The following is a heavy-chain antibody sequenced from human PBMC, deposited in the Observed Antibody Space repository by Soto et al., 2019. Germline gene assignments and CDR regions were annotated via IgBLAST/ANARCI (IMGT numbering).Heavy chain of an antibody. D-gene: IGHD3-10*01. CDR1: GGSISSGGYS. Sequence: PSETLSLTCAVSGGSISSGGYSWSWIRQPPGKGLEWIGYIYHSGSTYYNPSLTSRVTISVDRSKNQFSLKLSSVPAADTAVYYCARGPYYHPAGLGYWGQGTLVTVSS. CDR3: ARGPYYHPAGLGY. CDR2: IYHSGST. J-gene: IGHJ4*02. V-gene: IGHV4-30-2*01.